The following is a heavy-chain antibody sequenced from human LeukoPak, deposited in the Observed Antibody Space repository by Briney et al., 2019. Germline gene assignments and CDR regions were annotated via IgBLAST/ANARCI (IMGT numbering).Heavy chain of an antibody. CDR3: AKDSPSGSYSNGVDY. D-gene: IGHD1-26*01. V-gene: IGHV3-30*18. CDR2: ISYDGSNK. J-gene: IGHJ4*02. CDR1: GFTFSSYG. Sequence: GGSLRLSCAASGFTFSSYGMHWVRQAPGKGLEWVAVISYDGSNKYYADSVKGRFTISRDNSKNTLYLQMNSLRAEDTAVYYCAKDSPSGSYSNGVDYWCQGTLVTVSS.